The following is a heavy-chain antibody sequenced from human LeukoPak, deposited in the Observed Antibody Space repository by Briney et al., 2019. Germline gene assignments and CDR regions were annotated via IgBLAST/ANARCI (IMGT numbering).Heavy chain of an antibody. V-gene: IGHV3-21*01. CDR2: ISSSSSYI. J-gene: IGHJ4*02. CDR1: GFTFSSYS. Sequence: PGGSLRLSCAASGFTFSSYSMNWVRQAPGKGLEWVSSISSSSSYIYYADSVKGRFTISRDNAKNSLYLQMNSLRAEDTAVYYCARDTGGGSSIDYWGQGTLVTVSS. CDR3: ARDTGGGSSIDY. D-gene: IGHD2-15*01.